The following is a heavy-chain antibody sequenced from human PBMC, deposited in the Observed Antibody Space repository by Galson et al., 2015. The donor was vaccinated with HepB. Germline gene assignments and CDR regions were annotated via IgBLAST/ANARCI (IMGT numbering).Heavy chain of an antibody. V-gene: IGHV1-2*02. Sequence: SVKVSCKASGYTFTGYDYMHWVRQAPGQGLEWMGWINPNSGDTNYAERFQGRVTMTRDTSISIAYMELSRLRSDDTAAYYCARFPPVSYYGSGTSPLSSWGQGALVTVSS. CDR3: ARFPPVSYYGSGTSPLSS. CDR2: INPNSGDT. J-gene: IGHJ5*02. D-gene: IGHD3-10*01. CDR1: GYTFTGYDY.